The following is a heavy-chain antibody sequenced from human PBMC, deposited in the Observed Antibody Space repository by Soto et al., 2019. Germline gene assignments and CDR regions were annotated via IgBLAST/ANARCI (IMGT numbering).Heavy chain of an antibody. D-gene: IGHD1-1*01. CDR1: GYTLTGYY. CDR2: INPNSGGT. J-gene: IGHJ4*02. Sequence: QVQLVQSGAEVKTPGASVKVSCKASGYTLTGYYLHWVRQAPGQGLEWMGWINPNSGGTNYAQKFQGRVTMTRDTSISTAYMELSRLRSDDTAVYYCARGRTGTTSYFDYWGQGNLVTVSS. CDR3: ARGRTGTTSYFDY. V-gene: IGHV1-2*02.